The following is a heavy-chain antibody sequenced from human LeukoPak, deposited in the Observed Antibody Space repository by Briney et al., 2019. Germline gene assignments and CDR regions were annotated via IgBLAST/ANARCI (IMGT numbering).Heavy chain of an antibody. CDR1: GFTFSSYG. CDR3: AKVATDYYYYMDV. CDR2: IWYDGINK. J-gene: IGHJ6*03. V-gene: IGHV3-30*02. Sequence: GGSLRLSCAASGFTFSSYGMHWVRQAPGKGLEGVAFIWYDGINKYYADSVKGRFTISRDNSKNTLYLQMYSLRAEDTAVYYCAKVATDYYYYMDVWGKGTTVTVSS.